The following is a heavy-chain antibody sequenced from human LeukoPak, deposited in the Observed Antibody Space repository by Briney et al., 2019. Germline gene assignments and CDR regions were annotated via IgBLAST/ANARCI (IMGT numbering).Heavy chain of an antibody. CDR3: GRDPNGDYVGAFEF. V-gene: IGHV3-23*01. CDR1: ELSFSTYA. J-gene: IGHJ3*01. CDR2: IGGSGSNT. Sequence: PAESLTPSCVVSELSFSTYAMTWDRLTPGHVMGWDSSIGGSGSNTNYADSVRGRFTISRDNSKTTLYLQMNSLRAEDTAVYYGGRDPNGDYVGAFEFWGQGTLVSVSS. D-gene: IGHD4-17*01.